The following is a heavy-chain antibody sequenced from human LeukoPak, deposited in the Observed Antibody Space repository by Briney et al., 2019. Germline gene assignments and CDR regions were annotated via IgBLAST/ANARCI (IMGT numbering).Heavy chain of an antibody. J-gene: IGHJ4*02. V-gene: IGHV3-49*04. CDR2: IRSKAYGGTT. D-gene: IGHD2-15*01. CDR3: TRALYCSGGSCWPFDY. Sequence: GGSLRLSCTASGFTFGDYAMSWVRQAPGKGLEWVGFIRSKAYGGTTECAASVKGRFTISRDDSKSIAYLQMNSLKTEDTAVYYCTRALYCSGGSCWPFDYWGQGTLVTVSS. CDR1: GFTFGDYA.